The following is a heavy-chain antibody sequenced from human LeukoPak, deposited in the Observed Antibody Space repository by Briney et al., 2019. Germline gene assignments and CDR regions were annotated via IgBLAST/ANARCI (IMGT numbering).Heavy chain of an antibody. D-gene: IGHD7-27*01. Sequence: PGRSLRLSCAASGFTFSSYGMHWVRQAPGKGLEWVAVIWYDGSNKYYADSVKGRFTISRDNSKNTLYLQMNSLRAEDTAVYYCARDLGNVKYFDYWGQGTLVTVSS. J-gene: IGHJ4*02. CDR3: ARDLGNVKYFDY. CDR2: IWYDGSNK. CDR1: GFTFSSYG. V-gene: IGHV3-33*01.